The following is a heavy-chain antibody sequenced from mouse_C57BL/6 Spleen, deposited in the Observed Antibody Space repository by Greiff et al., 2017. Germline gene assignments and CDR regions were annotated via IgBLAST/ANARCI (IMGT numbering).Heavy chain of an antibody. CDR3: ARSYYDRRDY. Sequence: QVQLQQPGAELVRPGSSVKLSCKASGYTFPSYGMDWVKRRPGQGLEWIGKFYPSDSEPHYNQKFKDKATLTVDKSSSTAYMQRSSRTSEDSAVYFCARSYYDRRDYWGQGTSVTVSS. CDR1: GYTFPSYG. CDR2: FYPSDSEP. J-gene: IGHJ4*01. D-gene: IGHD2-4*01. V-gene: IGHV1-61*01.